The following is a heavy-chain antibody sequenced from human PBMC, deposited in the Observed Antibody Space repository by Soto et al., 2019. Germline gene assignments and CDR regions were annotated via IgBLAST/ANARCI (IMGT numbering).Heavy chain of an antibody. V-gene: IGHV3-23*01. CDR2: ISGSGGST. J-gene: IGHJ4*02. CDR3: AKNSGYYYRGEYYFDY. D-gene: IGHD3-22*01. CDR1: GFTFSSYA. Sequence: EVQLLESGGGLVQPGGSLRLSCAASGFTFSSYAMSWVRQAPGKGLEWVSAISGSGGSTYYADSVKGRFTISRDNSKNTLYLQMNSLRAEDTAVYYCAKNSGYYYRGEYYFDYWGQGTLVTVSS.